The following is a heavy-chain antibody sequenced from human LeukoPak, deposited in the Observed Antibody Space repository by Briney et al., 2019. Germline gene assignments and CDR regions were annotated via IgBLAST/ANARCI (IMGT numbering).Heavy chain of an antibody. CDR3: ATSYSSNWYYYFDY. CDR1: GYSFTNYW. Sequence: GESLKISCKGSGYSFTNYWIGWVRQMPGKGLEWMGVIYPGDSDTRYSPSFQGQVTISADKPISTAYLQWSSLKASDTAMYYCATSYSSNWYYYFDYWGQGTLVTVSS. V-gene: IGHV5-51*04. J-gene: IGHJ4*02. CDR2: IYPGDSDT. D-gene: IGHD6-13*01.